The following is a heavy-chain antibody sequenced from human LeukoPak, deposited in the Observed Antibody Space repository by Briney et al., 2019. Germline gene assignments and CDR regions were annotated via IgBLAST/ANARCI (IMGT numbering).Heavy chain of an antibody. CDR1: GGSITSYS. V-gene: IGHV4-4*07. Sequence: SETLSLTCTVSGGSITSYSWSWIRQPAGQGLEWIGRIYASGSASYSPSFKSRVTMSVDTSKNQFSLNLNSVTAADTAVYYCAGCGGDCLDYYYYYMDVWGKGTTVTVSS. CDR3: AGCGGDCLDYYYYYMDV. D-gene: IGHD2-21*01. CDR2: IYASGSA. J-gene: IGHJ6*03.